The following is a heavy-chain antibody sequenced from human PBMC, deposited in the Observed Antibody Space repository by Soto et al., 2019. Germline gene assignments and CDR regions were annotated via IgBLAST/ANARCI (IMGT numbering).Heavy chain of an antibody. D-gene: IGHD7-27*01. CDR1: GGPTSRGGYY. J-gene: IGHJ5*02. V-gene: IGHV4-31*03. Sequence: TSETLSLTCTVSGGPTSRGGYYWSWIRQHPGKGLEWIGYIYYSGSTYYNPSLNSRVTISVDTSKNQFSLKLSSVTAADTAVYYCSRVPGPWGQGTLVTVSS. CDR3: SRVPGP. CDR2: IYYSGST.